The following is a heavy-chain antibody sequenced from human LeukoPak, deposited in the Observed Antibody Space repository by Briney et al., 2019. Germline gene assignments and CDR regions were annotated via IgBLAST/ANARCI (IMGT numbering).Heavy chain of an antibody. D-gene: IGHD5/OR15-5a*01. V-gene: IGHV3-23*01. CDR2: ISGSGGST. CDR1: GFTFSSYA. Sequence: GGSLRLSCVASGFTFSSYATSWVRQAPGKGLEWVSVISGSGGSTYYADSVKGRFTISRDNSKNSLYLQMNSLRAEDTAVYYCARDLPFDYWGQGTLVTVSS. CDR3: ARDLPFDY. J-gene: IGHJ4*02.